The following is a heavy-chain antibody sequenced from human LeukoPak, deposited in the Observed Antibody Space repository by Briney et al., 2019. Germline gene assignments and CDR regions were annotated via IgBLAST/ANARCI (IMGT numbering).Heavy chain of an antibody. D-gene: IGHD3-3*01. J-gene: IGHJ4*02. Sequence: SETLSLTCTVSGGSISSSSYYWGWIRQPPGKGLEWIGSIYYSGSTYYNPSLKSRVTISVDTSKNQFSLKLSSATAADTAVYYCASPYYDFWSGYYQGRTDYWGQGTLVTVSS. CDR3: ASPYYDFWSGYYQGRTDY. CDR2: IYYSGST. CDR1: GGSISSSSYY. V-gene: IGHV4-39*01.